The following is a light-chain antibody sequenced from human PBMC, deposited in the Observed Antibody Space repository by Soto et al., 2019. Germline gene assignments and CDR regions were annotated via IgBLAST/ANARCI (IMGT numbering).Light chain of an antibody. CDR1: QSVSSY. CDR3: QQRSNWYT. Sequence: EIVLTQSPATLSLSPGERATLSCRASQSVSSYVAWYQQKPGQAPRLLIYDASNRATGIPARFSGSGSGTDFTLTISSLEPEDFAVYYCQQRSNWYTVGQGTKLEIK. CDR2: DAS. J-gene: IGKJ2*01. V-gene: IGKV3-11*01.